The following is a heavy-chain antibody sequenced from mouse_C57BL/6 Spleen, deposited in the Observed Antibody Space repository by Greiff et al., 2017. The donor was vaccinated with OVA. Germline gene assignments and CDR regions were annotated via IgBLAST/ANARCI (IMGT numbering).Heavy chain of an antibody. V-gene: IGHV1-82*01. CDR1: GYAFSSSW. CDR3: ARPVVAKDYAMDY. D-gene: IGHD1-1*01. J-gene: IGHJ4*01. CDR2: IYPGDGDT. Sequence: QVQLQQSGPELVKPGASVKISCKASGYAFSSSWMNWVKQRPGKGLEWIGRIYPGDGDTNYNGKFKGKATLTADKSSSTAYMQLSSLTSEDSAVYFCARPVVAKDYAMDYWGQGTSVTVSS.